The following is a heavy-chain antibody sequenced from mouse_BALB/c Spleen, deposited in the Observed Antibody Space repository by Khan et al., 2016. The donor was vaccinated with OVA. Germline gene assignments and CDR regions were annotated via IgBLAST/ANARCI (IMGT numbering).Heavy chain of an antibody. J-gene: IGHJ4*01. Sequence: EVELVESGPGLVKPSQTLSLTCTVTGYSITSDYAWNWLQQFPGNTLEWMGYISYSGSTNYTPSIKSRISITRDTSKNQFILQLNSVTTEDTATYYCARDVSRYNYAMDYWGQGTSVTVSS. CDR2: ISYSGST. V-gene: IGHV3-2*02. D-gene: IGHD1-1*01. CDR1: GYSITSDYA. CDR3: ARDVSRYNYAMDY.